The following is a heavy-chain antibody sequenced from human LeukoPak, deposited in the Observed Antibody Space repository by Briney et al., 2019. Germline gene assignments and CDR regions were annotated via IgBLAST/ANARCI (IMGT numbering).Heavy chain of an antibody. CDR2: IYHSGST. V-gene: IGHV4-30-2*01. J-gene: IGHJ4*02. CDR3: ASLTAIGEYFDY. CDR1: GGSISSGGYS. Sequence: PSQTLSLTCAVSGGSISSGGYSWSWIRQPPGKGLEWIGYIYHSGSTYYNPSLKSRVTISVDTSKNQFSLKLSSVTAADTAVYYCASLTAIGEYFDYWGQGTLVTVSS. D-gene: IGHD5-18*01.